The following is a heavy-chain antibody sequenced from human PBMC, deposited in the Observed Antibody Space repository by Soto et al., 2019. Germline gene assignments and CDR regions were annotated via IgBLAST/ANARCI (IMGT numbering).Heavy chain of an antibody. Sequence: SVKVSCKASGGTFSSYTISWVRQAPGQGLEWMGRIIPILGIANYAQKSQGRVTITADKSTSTAYMELSSLRSEDTAVYYCARDRCYEGCRSPSCPTDFWGQGTMVTVSS. J-gene: IGHJ3*01. CDR1: GGTFSSYT. D-gene: IGHD2-2*01. V-gene: IGHV1-69*04. CDR2: IIPILGIA. CDR3: ARDRCYEGCRSPSCPTDF.